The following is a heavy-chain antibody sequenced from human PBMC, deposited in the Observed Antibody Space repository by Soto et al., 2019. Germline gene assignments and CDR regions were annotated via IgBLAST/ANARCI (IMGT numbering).Heavy chain of an antibody. Sequence: SETLSLTCTVSGGYIRSGSYYWVWIRQPPWKGLDWVGSIYYSGSTYYNPSLKSRVTISVDTSKNQFSLKLSSVTAADTAVYYCARQRYGYCSSTSCRIKRVNWFDPWGQGTLVTVSS. CDR2: IYYSGST. V-gene: IGHV4-39*01. CDR1: GGYIRSGSYY. D-gene: IGHD2-2*01. CDR3: ARQRYGYCSSTSCRIKRVNWFDP. J-gene: IGHJ5*02.